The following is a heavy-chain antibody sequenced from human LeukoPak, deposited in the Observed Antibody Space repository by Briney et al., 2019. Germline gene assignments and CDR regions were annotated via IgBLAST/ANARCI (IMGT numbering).Heavy chain of an antibody. J-gene: IGHJ4*02. Sequence: ASVKVSCKASGYTFINYDIMWVRQATGQGLEWMGWMNSNTGNTGYAQRFQGRVTMTRDTSGSTAYMELSSLGSEDTAVYYCTRGRGGTIDRGYMDYWGQGTLVTVSS. CDR1: GYTFINYD. D-gene: IGHD1-1*01. V-gene: IGHV1-8*01. CDR3: TRGRGGTIDRGYMDY. CDR2: MNSNTGNT.